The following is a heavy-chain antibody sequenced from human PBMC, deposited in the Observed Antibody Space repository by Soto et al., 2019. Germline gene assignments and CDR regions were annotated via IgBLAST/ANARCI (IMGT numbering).Heavy chain of an antibody. Sequence: QVQLQESGPGLVKPSETRSLTCTVSGGSISSYYWSWIRQPPGKGLEWIGYIYYSGSTNYNPSLKSRVTISVDTSKNQFSLKLSAVTAADTAVYYCARDLLLRSGSSRYSYYYGMDVWGQGTTVTVSS. J-gene: IGHJ6*02. V-gene: IGHV4-59*01. CDR2: IYYSGST. D-gene: IGHD6-13*01. CDR1: GGSISSYY. CDR3: ARDLLLRSGSSRYSYYYGMDV.